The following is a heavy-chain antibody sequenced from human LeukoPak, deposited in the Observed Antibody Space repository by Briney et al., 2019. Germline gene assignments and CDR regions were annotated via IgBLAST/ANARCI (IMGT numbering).Heavy chain of an antibody. V-gene: IGHV3-21*01. CDR1: GFIFSSYT. Sequence: GGSLRLSCEASGFIFSSYTMNWICQAPGKGLEWVASINSCSTNPYYADSVKGRFTISRDDAKKSLYLQMTSLRVEDTSVYYCARDFLSARDYWGQGTLVTVSS. D-gene: IGHD6-13*01. J-gene: IGHJ4*02. CDR2: INSCSTNP. CDR3: ARDFLSARDY.